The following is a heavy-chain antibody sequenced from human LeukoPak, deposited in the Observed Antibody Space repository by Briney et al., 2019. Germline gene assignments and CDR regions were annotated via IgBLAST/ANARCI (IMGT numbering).Heavy chain of an antibody. CDR3: VRDKGLRPTERFDY. J-gene: IGHJ4*02. V-gene: IGHV3-53*01. Sequence: GGPLRLSCAVSGSSVSSNFMTWVRQAPGKGLEWVSLILGETTTTYADSVEGRFTISRDNSKNTLYLQMNRLRAEDTAVYYCVRDKGLRPTERFDYWGQGTLVTVSS. D-gene: IGHD3/OR15-3a*01. CDR1: GSSVSSNF. CDR2: ILGETTT.